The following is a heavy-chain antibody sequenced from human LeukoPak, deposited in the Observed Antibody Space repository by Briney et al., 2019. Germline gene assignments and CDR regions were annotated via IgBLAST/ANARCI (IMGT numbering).Heavy chain of an antibody. CDR1: GYTFTSYG. CDR2: ISAYNGNT. J-gene: IGHJ4*02. Sequence: ASVKVSCTASGYTFTSYGISWVRQAPGQGLEWMGWISAYNGNTNYAQKLQGRVTMTTDTSTSTAYMELRSLRSDDTAVYYCAALSYNWNDDPFDYWGQGTLVTVSS. V-gene: IGHV1-18*01. D-gene: IGHD1-20*01. CDR3: AALSYNWNDDPFDY.